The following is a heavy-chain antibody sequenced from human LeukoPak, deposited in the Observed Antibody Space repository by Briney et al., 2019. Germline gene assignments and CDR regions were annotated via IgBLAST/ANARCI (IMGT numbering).Heavy chain of an antibody. CDR2: FDPENGET. CDR1: RYTLTELS. D-gene: IGHD6-13*01. CDR3: ATDRHGWPYSSSLTPLCY. J-gene: IGHJ4*02. V-gene: IGHV1-24*01. Sequence: ASXKVSCKDSRYTLTELSMHWVRQAPGKGLERMGGFDPENGETIYAQKFQGRVTTTEDTSTDTAYMELSSLRSEDTAVYYCATDRHGWPYSSSLTPLCYWGQGTLVTVSS.